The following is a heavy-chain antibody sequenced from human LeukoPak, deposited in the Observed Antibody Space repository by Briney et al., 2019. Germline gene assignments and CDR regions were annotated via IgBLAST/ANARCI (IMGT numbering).Heavy chain of an antibody. CDR3: ARWISSDYYYSDY. CDR1: GYSFNMYW. D-gene: IGHD3-22*01. CDR2: IYPDDSHT. J-gene: IGHJ4*02. V-gene: IGHV5-51*01. Sequence: GESLKISCKGSGYSFNMYWIGWVRQMPGKGLEWMGIIYPDDSHTRYSPSFQGQVTISADKSISTAYLQWSSLKASDTAMYYCARWISSDYYYSDYWGQGTLVTVSS.